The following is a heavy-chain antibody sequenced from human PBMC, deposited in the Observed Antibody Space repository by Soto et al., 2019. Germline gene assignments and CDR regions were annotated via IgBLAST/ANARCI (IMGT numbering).Heavy chain of an antibody. J-gene: IGHJ4*02. CDR3: ATSSAPSCSSTSCYVDY. CDR1: GFTFSSYA. D-gene: IGHD2-2*01. Sequence: PGGSLRLSCAASGFTFSSYAMSWVRQAPGKGLEWVSAISGSGGSTFYAVSVKGRFTISRDNSKNTLYLQMNSLRAEDTAVYYCATSSAPSCSSTSCYVDYWGQGTLVTVSS. CDR2: ISGSGGST. V-gene: IGHV3-23*01.